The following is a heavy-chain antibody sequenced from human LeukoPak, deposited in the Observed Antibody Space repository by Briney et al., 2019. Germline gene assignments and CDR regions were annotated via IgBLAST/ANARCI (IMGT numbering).Heavy chain of an antibody. Sequence: ASVKVSCKASGYTFTSYDINWVRQATGQGLEWMGWMNPNSGNTGYAQKFQGRVTMIRNTSISTAYMELSSLRSEDPAVYYCARGGSGWYGGYNWFDPWGQGTLVTVSS. J-gene: IGHJ5*02. D-gene: IGHD6-19*01. CDR1: GYTFTSYD. CDR3: ARGGSGWYGGYNWFDP. V-gene: IGHV1-8*01. CDR2: MNPNSGNT.